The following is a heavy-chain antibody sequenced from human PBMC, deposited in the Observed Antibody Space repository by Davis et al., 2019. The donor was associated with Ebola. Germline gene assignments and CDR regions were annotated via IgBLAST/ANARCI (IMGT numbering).Heavy chain of an antibody. D-gene: IGHD5-24*01. CDR2: IYYSGST. CDR3: AGWRDGYKNPFDY. CDR1: GGSISSYY. V-gene: IGHV4-59*01. Sequence: MPSETLSLTCTVSGGSISSYYWNWIRQPPGKGLEWIGYIYYSGSTNYNPSLKSRVTISVDTSKNQFSLKLSSVTAADTAVYYCAGWRDGYKNPFDYWGQGTLVTVSS. J-gene: IGHJ4*02.